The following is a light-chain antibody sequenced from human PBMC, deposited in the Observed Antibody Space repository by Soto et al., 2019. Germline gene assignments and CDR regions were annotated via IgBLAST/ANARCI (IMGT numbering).Light chain of an antibody. CDR2: KAS. CDR3: QQYNSYSYT. Sequence: DIQMTQSPSTLSASVRDRVTITCRASQSISSWLAWYQQKPGKAPKLLIYKASSLESGVPSRFSGSGSGTEFTLTISSLQPDDFATYYCQQYNSYSYTFGQGTK. J-gene: IGKJ2*01. CDR1: QSISSW. V-gene: IGKV1-5*03.